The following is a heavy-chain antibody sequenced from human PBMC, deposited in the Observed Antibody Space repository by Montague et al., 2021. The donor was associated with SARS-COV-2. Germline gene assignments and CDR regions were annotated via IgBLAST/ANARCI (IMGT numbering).Heavy chain of an antibody. CDR2: IYYSGST. CDR1: GGSISSGGYY. V-gene: IGHV4-31*03. Sequence: TLSLTCTVSGGSISSGGYYWSWIRQPPGKGLEWIGYIYYSGSTYYXPSVKSRVTISVDTSKNQFSLKLSSVTAADTAVYYCAREPESTITIFGVVSRYGMDVWGQGTTVTVSS. J-gene: IGHJ6*02. D-gene: IGHD3-3*01. CDR3: AREPESTITIFGVVSRYGMDV.